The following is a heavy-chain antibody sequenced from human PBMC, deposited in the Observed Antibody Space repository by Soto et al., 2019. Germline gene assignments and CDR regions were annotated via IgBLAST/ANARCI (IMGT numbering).Heavy chain of an antibody. Sequence: SVKVSCKAAGFTFTSSAVQWLRQAGGQRLEWIGWIVVGSGNTNYAQKFQERVTITRDMSTSTAYMELSSLRSEDTAVYYCAASLGTNYYYGMDVWGQGTTVTVSS. J-gene: IGHJ6*02. CDR1: GFTFTSSA. D-gene: IGHD5-12*01. CDR2: IVVGSGNT. CDR3: AASLGTNYYYGMDV. V-gene: IGHV1-58*01.